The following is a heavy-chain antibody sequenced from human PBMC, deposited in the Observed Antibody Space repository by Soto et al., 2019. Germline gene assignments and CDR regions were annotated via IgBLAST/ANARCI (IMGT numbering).Heavy chain of an antibody. CDR1: GFRFRTYG. D-gene: IGHD2-2*01. CDR3: ATVGPYCSTTDCFFDYGMDV. V-gene: IGHV3-30*03. CDR2: ISFDGSRT. J-gene: IGHJ6*02. Sequence: GSLRLSCAASGFRFRTYGMHWVRQGPGKGLEWVAVISFDGSRTYYTDPVKGRFNISRYNSKNTLYLQMHSPTAEDTAVYYCATVGPYCSTTDCFFDYGMDVWGQGTTVTVPS.